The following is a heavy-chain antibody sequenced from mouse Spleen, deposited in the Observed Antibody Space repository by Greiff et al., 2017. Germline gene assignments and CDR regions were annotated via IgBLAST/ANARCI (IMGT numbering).Heavy chain of an antibody. Sequence: EVQLVESGPELVKPGASVKISCKASGYTFTDYNMHWVKQSHGKSLEWIGYIYPYNGGTGYNQKFKSKATLTVDNSSSTAYMELRSLTSEDSAVYYCARSHDYDLAMDYWGQGTSVTVSS. V-gene: IGHV1S29*02. D-gene: IGHD2-4*01. J-gene: IGHJ4*01. CDR1: GYTFTDYN. CDR3: ARSHDYDLAMDY. CDR2: IYPYNGGT.